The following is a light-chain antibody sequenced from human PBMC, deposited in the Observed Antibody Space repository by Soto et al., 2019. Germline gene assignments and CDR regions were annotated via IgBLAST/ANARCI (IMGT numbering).Light chain of an antibody. CDR1: SSDVGGYNY. Sequence: QSALTQPASVSGSPGQSITISCTGTSSDVGGYNYVSWYQQHPGKAPKLMIYEVSNRPSGVSNRFSGSTSGNTASLTISGLQAEAEADYYCSSYTSSITYVFGAGTKLTVL. J-gene: IGLJ1*01. CDR3: SSYTSSITYV. V-gene: IGLV2-14*01. CDR2: EVS.